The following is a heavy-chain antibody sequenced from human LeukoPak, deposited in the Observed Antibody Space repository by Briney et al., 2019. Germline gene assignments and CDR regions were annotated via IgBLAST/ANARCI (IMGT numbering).Heavy chain of an antibody. D-gene: IGHD3-3*01. Sequence: ASVKVSCKASGGTFSSYAISWVRQAPGQGLEWMGGIIPIFGTANHAQKFQGRVTITTDESTSTAYMELSSLRSEDTAVYYCAIDATPHYDFWSGYWTPLDYWGQGTLVTVSS. J-gene: IGHJ4*02. CDR3: AIDATPHYDFWSGYWTPLDY. CDR1: GGTFSSYA. CDR2: IIPIFGTA. V-gene: IGHV1-69*05.